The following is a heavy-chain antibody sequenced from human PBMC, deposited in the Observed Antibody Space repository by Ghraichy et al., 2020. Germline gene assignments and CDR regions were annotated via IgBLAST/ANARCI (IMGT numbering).Heavy chain of an antibody. V-gene: IGHV4-39*01. CDR3: ARQLGTDLLYSYGLEEVNYFDY. J-gene: IGHJ4*02. CDR1: GGSISSSSYY. D-gene: IGHD5-18*01. CDR2: IYYSGST. Sequence: SQTLSLTCTVSGGSISSSSYYWGWIRQPPGKGLEWIGSIYYSGSTYYNPSLKSRVTISVDTSKNQFSLKLSSVTAADTAVYYCARQLGTDLLYSYGLEEVNYFDYWGQGTLVTVSS.